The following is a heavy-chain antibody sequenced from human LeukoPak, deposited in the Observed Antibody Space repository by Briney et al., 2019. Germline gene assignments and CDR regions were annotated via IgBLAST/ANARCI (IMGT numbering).Heavy chain of an antibody. CDR2: IYHSGST. V-gene: IGHV4-4*02. Sequence: PSGTLSLTCAVSGGSISSSNWWSWVRQPPGKGLEWIGEIYHSGSTNYNPSLKSRVTISVDKSKNQFSLKLSSVTAADTAVYYCAGMGIEMATTYYFDYWGQGTLVTVSS. CDR1: GGSISSSNW. J-gene: IGHJ4*02. CDR3: AGMGIEMATTYYFDY. D-gene: IGHD5-24*01.